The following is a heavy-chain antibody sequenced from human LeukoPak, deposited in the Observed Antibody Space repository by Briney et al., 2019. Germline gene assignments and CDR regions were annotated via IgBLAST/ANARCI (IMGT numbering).Heavy chain of an antibody. J-gene: IGHJ6*03. Sequence: PGGSLRLSCAASGFTFSSYDMISVRQAPGKGLEWVSAISGSGGSTYYADSVKGRVTISRDNSKNTLYLQMNSLRAEDTAVYYCAKTAYYYDSSSYYYSDYYYHYMDVWGKGTTVTISS. V-gene: IGHV3-23*01. CDR2: ISGSGGST. D-gene: IGHD3-22*01. CDR3: AKTAYYYDSSSYYYSDYYYHYMDV. CDR1: GFTFSSYD.